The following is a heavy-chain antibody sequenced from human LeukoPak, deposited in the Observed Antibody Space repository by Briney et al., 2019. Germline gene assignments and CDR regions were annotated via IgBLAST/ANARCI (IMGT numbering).Heavy chain of an antibody. Sequence: PGGSLGLSCAASGFTVSSNYMSWVRQAPGKGLEWVSVIYSGGSTYYADSVKGRFTISRDNSKNTLYLQMNSLRAEDTAVYYCARDPRGYCSGGSCYYPSYYFDYWGQGTLVTVSS. V-gene: IGHV3-66*01. CDR2: IYSGGST. CDR3: ARDPRGYCSGGSCYYPSYYFDY. CDR1: GFTVSSNY. J-gene: IGHJ4*02. D-gene: IGHD2-15*01.